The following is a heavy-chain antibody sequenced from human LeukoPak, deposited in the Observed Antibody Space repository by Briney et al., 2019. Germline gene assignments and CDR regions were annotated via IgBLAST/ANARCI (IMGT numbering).Heavy chain of an antibody. V-gene: IGHV3-23*01. CDR3: ARDGYSYGGWFDP. Sequence: PGGSLRLSCAASGFAFSFYAMSWLRQPPGKGLEWVSTINANSGTTSYAASVRGRFTISRDNSKNTLYLQVNSLRADDTAVYYCARDGYSYGGWFDPWGQGTLVTVSS. J-gene: IGHJ5*02. D-gene: IGHD5-18*01. CDR1: GFAFSFYA. CDR2: INANSGTT.